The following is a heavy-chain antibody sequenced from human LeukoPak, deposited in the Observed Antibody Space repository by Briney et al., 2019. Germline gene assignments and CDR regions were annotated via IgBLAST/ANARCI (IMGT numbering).Heavy chain of an antibody. CDR2: ISSGSDYT. Sequence: PGGSLRLSCAASGFSFSSHGMSWVRQAPWTGPEWVSSISSGSDYTFYADSVKGRFTISRDNSKNTLYLQMNSLRAGDTAIYHCAKIGVIGNWYYDVWGRGTLVTVSS. J-gene: IGHJ2*01. CDR1: GFSFSSHG. V-gene: IGHV3-23*01. D-gene: IGHD3-10*01. CDR3: AKIGVIGNWYYDV.